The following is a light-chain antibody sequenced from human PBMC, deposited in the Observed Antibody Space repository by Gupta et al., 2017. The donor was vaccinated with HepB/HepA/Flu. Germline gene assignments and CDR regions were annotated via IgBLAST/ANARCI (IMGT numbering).Light chain of an antibody. Sequence: IQMTTSPSSLSASVGDRVTITCRASQSISSYLNWYQQKPGKAPKLLIYAASSLQSGVPSRFSGSGSGTDYTLIISSRQPEDFAADYCQKHDRPSPWTCGQGTKVDIK. V-gene: IGKV1-39*01. CDR2: AAS. CDR1: QSISSY. J-gene: IGKJ1*01. CDR3: QKHDRPSPWT.